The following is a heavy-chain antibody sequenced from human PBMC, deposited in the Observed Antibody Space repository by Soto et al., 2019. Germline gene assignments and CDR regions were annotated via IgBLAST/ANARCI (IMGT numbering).Heavy chain of an antibody. CDR2: ISWNSGSI. V-gene: IGHV3-9*01. J-gene: IGHJ4*02. CDR1: GFTFDDYA. D-gene: IGHD4-17*01. Sequence: GGSLRLCCAASGFTFDDYAMHWVRQAPGKGLEWVSGISWNSGSIGYADSVKGRFTISRDNAKNSLYLQMNSLRAEDTALYYCAKDMGDYGARFFDYGGQGTLVPVSS. CDR3: AKDMGDYGARFFDY.